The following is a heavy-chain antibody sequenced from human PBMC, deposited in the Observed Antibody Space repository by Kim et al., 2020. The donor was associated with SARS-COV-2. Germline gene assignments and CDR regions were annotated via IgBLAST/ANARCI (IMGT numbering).Heavy chain of an antibody. CDR3: TIPSYYDYAPDY. CDR2: IKSKTDGGTT. D-gene: IGHD3-16*01. J-gene: IGHJ4*02. CDR1: GFTFSNAW. V-gene: IGHV3-15*01. Sequence: GGSLRLSCAASGFTFSNAWMSWVRQAPGKGLEWVGRIKSKTDGGTTDYAAPVKGRFTISRNDSKNTLYLQMNSLKTEDTAVYYCTIPSYYDYAPDYWGQGTLVTVSS.